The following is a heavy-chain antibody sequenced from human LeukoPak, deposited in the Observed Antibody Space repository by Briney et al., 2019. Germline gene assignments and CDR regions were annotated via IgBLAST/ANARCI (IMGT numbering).Heavy chain of an antibody. V-gene: IGHV4-34*01. D-gene: IGHD6-19*01. J-gene: IGHJ4*02. Sequence: SATLSLTCAVYGGSFSNDYWSWIRQPPGKGLEWIGEINHSGSTNYNPSLKSRVTISEDTSKNQFSLKLSSVTAADTAVYYCARGQYSSGWYQYWGQGTLVTVSS. CDR2: INHSGST. CDR3: ARGQYSSGWYQY. CDR1: GGSFSNDY.